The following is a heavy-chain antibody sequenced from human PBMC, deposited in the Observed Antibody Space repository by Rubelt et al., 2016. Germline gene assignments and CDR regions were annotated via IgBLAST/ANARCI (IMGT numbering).Heavy chain of an antibody. V-gene: IGHV4-39*01. CDR3: ARRPYCGGDCYFFDY. Sequence: QVQLKESGPGLVEPSETLSLTCTVSGGSISSTTYYWGWIRQPPGKGLEWIGTIYYSGSTFYNPSLKSRVTISVDTSKNQFSLKLSSVTAADTALYYCARRPYCGGDCYFFDYWGQGSLVTVSS. J-gene: IGHJ4*02. CDR1: GGSISSTTYY. CDR2: IYYSGST. D-gene: IGHD2-21*01.